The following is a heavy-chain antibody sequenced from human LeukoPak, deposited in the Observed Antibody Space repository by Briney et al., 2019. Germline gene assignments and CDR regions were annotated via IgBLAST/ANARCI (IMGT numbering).Heavy chain of an antibody. CDR3: ARVGTYGSGSYLSWLDY. D-gene: IGHD3-10*01. CDR1: GGSISSYY. CDR2: IYYSGST. Sequence: SETLSLTCTVSGGSISSYYWSWIRQPPGKGLEWIGYIYYSGSTNYNPSLKSRVTISVDTSKNQFSLKLSSVTAADTAVYYCARVGTYGSGSYLSWLDYWGPGTLVTVSS. J-gene: IGHJ4*02. V-gene: IGHV4-59*01.